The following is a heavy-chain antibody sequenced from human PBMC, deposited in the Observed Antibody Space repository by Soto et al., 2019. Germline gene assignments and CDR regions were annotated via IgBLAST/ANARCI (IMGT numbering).Heavy chain of an antibody. CDR2: INAGNGNS. CDR1: GYTFSSYA. Sequence: ASVKVSCKASGYTFSSYAMHWVRQAPGQRLEWMGWINAGNGNSKYSQKFQGRVTITRDTSASRAYMELSSLTSEDTAVYYCAREGGTYLTTAFDPWGQGTLVTVSS. V-gene: IGHV1-3*01. J-gene: IGHJ5*02. CDR3: AREGGTYLTTAFDP. D-gene: IGHD1-26*01.